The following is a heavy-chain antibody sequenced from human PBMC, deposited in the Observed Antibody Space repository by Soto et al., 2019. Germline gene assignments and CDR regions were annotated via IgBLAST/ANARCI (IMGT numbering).Heavy chain of an antibody. D-gene: IGHD3-22*01. CDR2: INAGNGNT. CDR1: GYTFTSYA. J-gene: IGHJ4*02. V-gene: IGHV1-3*01. Sequence: ASVKVSCKASGYTFTSYAMHWVRQAPGQRLEWMGWINAGNGNTKYSQKFQGRVTITRDTSASTAYMELSSLRSEDTAVYYCATYYDSSGYMFIFDYWGQGTPVTVSS. CDR3: ATYYDSSGYMFIFDY.